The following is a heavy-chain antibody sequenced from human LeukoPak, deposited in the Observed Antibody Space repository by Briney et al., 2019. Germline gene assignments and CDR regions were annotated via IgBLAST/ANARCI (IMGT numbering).Heavy chain of an antibody. Sequence: SETLSLTCAVSGGSISSSNWWSWVRQPPGKGLEWIGEISRSGLTNYNPSLRSRVTMSVDKSKNQFSLKLNSMTAADTAVYFCARGDNYNFDYWGQGTLVTVSS. D-gene: IGHD4-11*01. J-gene: IGHJ4*02. CDR1: GGSISSSNW. V-gene: IGHV4-4*02. CDR3: ARGDNYNFDY. CDR2: ISRSGLT.